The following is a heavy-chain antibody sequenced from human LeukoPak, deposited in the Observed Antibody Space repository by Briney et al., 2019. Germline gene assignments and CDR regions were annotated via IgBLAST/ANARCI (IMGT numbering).Heavy chain of an antibody. CDR2: ISSSSSTI. D-gene: IGHD3-10*01. Sequence: PGGSLRLSCAASGFTFSSYSMNWVRQAPGKGLEWVSYISSSSSTIYYADSVKGRFTISRDNAKNSLYLQMNSLRDEDTAVYYCARGPGTLWFGEVKNAFDIWGQGTMVTVSS. J-gene: IGHJ3*02. V-gene: IGHV3-48*02. CDR1: GFTFSSYS. CDR3: ARGPGTLWFGEVKNAFDI.